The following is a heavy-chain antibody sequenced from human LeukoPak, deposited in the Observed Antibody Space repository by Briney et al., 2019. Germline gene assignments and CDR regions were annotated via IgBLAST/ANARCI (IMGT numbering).Heavy chain of an antibody. Sequence: PGRSLRLSCAASGITFRNYGMHWVRQAPGKGLEWVAVIWYDGSKKYYADSVKGRFTISRDNSRNTLYLQMNSLRAEDTAVYYCASVNYGSGSYYSDYWDQGTPVTVSS. D-gene: IGHD3-10*01. CDR1: GITFRNYG. J-gene: IGHJ4*02. V-gene: IGHV3-33*03. CDR2: IWYDGSKK. CDR3: ASVNYGSGSYYSDY.